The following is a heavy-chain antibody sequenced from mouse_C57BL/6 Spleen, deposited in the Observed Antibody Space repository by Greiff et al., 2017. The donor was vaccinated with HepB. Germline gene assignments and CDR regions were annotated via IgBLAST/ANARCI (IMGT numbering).Heavy chain of an antibody. D-gene: IGHD2-4*01. Sequence: EVHLVESGGGLVQSGRSLRLSCATSGFTFSDFYMAWVRQAPGKGLEWIAASRNKANDYTTEYSASVKGRFIVSRDTSQSILYLQMNALRAEDTAIYYCARAGYDYDVFAYWGQGTLVTVSA. V-gene: IGHV7-1*01. CDR1: GFTFSDFY. CDR2: SRNKANDYTT. CDR3: ARAGYDYDVFAY. J-gene: IGHJ3*01.